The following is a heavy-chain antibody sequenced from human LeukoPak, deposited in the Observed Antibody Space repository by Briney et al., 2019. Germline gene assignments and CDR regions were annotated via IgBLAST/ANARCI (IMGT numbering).Heavy chain of an antibody. J-gene: IGHJ4*02. V-gene: IGHV1-2*02. CDR2: INPNSGGT. D-gene: IGHD4-17*01. Sequence: ASVKVSCKASGYTFTGYYMHWVRQAPGQGLEWMGWINPNSGGTNYAQKFQGRVTMTRDTSISTAYMELSRLRSDDTAVYYCARDRPDYGDYFDYWGQGTLVTVSS. CDR3: ARDRPDYGDYFDY. CDR1: GYTFTGYY.